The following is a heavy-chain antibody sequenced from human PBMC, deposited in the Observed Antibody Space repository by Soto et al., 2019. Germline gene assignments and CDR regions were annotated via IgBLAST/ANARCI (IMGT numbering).Heavy chain of an antibody. CDR3: ARVFGDDYGDLYYLDY. CDR1: GGTFSSYA. V-gene: IGHV1-69*01. Sequence: QVQLVQSGAEVKKPGSSVKVSCKASGGTFSSYAISWVRQAPGQGLEWMGGIIPIFGTANYAQKFQGRVTITADESTSTAYRELSSLRSEDTAVYYCARVFGDDYGDLYYLDYWGQGTLVTVSS. D-gene: IGHD4-17*01. CDR2: IIPIFGTA. J-gene: IGHJ4*02.